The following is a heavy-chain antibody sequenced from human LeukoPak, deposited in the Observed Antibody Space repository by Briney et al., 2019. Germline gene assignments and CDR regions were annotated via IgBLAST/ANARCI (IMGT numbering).Heavy chain of an antibody. Sequence: SETLSLTCTVSGGSISSGSYYWSWIRQPAGKGLEWIGRIYTSGSTNYNPSLKSRVTMSVDTSKNQFSLKLSSVTAADTAVYYCARASSAAAVDYWGQGTLVTVSS. CDR3: ARASSAAAVDY. J-gene: IGHJ4*02. CDR2: IYTSGST. CDR1: GGSISSGSYY. V-gene: IGHV4-61*02. D-gene: IGHD6-13*01.